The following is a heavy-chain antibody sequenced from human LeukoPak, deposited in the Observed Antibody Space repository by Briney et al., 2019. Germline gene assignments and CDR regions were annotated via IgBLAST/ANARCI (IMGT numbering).Heavy chain of an antibody. CDR1: GGSISIYY. Sequence: SETLSLTCTVSGGSISIYYWSWIRQPAGKGLEWIGRIYTSGSTSYNPSLKSRVTMSVDTSKNQFSLKLRSVTAADTAVYYCARDLVYYFDFWGQGTLVTVSS. J-gene: IGHJ4*02. D-gene: IGHD3-16*01. V-gene: IGHV4-4*07. CDR2: IYTSGST. CDR3: ARDLVYYFDF.